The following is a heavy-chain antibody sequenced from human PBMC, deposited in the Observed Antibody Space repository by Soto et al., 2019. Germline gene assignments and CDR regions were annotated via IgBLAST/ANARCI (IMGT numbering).Heavy chain of an antibody. J-gene: IGHJ6*03. CDR2: ISSSATII. V-gene: IGHV3-11*01. CDR3: ARAVKRWLVGGDYYYYYMDV. D-gene: IGHD6-19*01. CDR1: GFTLSDYY. Sequence: QVQLVESGGGLVKPGGSLRLSCEASGFTLSDYYMTWIRQAPGKGLGWISYISSSATIIYYADSVKSRFTIARDNAKTSLYRQMNSLRADDTAVYYCARAVKRWLVGGDYYYYYMDVWGKGTTVTVSS.